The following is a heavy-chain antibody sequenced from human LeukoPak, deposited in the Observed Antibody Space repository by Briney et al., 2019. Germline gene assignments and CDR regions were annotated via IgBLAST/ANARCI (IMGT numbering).Heavy chain of an antibody. V-gene: IGHV1-69*13. CDR3: ARSYYYDTPNWFDP. J-gene: IGHJ5*02. D-gene: IGHD3-22*01. CDR1: GGTFSSYA. CDR2: IIPIFGTA. Sequence: ASVKVSCKASGGTFSSYAISWVRQAPGQGLEWMGGIIPIFGTANYAQKFQGRVTITADESTSTAYMELSSLRSEDTAVYYCARSYYYDTPNWFDPWGQGTLVTVSS.